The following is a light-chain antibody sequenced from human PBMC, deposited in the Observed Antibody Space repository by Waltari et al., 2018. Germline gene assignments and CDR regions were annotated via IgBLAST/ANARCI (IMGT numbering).Light chain of an antibody. CDR2: YDS. J-gene: IGLJ1*01. Sequence: SYVLTQPPSVSVAPGETARITCGGNNIGTKSVHWYQQKPGQAPVLVISYDSGRRSGTPERFSGSNSGNTATLTISRVEAGDEAEYFCQVWDANNEPGVFGTGTEVTVL. CDR3: QVWDANNEPGV. V-gene: IGLV3-21*04. CDR1: NIGTKS.